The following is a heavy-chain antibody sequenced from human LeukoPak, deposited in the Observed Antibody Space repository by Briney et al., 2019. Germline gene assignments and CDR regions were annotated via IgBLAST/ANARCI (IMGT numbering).Heavy chain of an antibody. CDR3: AREDEYYYGSGSVGYFDY. D-gene: IGHD3-10*01. J-gene: IGHJ4*02. CDR1: GFTFSSYA. Sequence: PGGSLRLSCAASGFTFSSYAMHWVRQAPGKGLEWVAVISYDGSNKYYADSVKGRFTISSDNSKNTLYLQMNSLRAEDTAVYYCAREDEYYYGSGSVGYFDYWGQGTLVTVSS. CDR2: ISYDGSNK. V-gene: IGHV3-30*04.